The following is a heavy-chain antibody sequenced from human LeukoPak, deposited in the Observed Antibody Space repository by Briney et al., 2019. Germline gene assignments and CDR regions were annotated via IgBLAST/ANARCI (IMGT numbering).Heavy chain of an antibody. CDR3: ARDRPRDYSNYEPEFDY. V-gene: IGHV4-39*07. D-gene: IGHD4-11*01. CDR2: IYSSGNT. CDR1: GDSISSGRNY. Sequence: PSETLSLTCSVSGDSISSGRNYWGWIRQSPGKGLEWIASIYSSGNTHSNPSLKSRVSISVDTSKNQVSLKLSSVTAADTAVYYCARDRPRDYSNYEPEFDYWGQGTLVTVSS. J-gene: IGHJ4*02.